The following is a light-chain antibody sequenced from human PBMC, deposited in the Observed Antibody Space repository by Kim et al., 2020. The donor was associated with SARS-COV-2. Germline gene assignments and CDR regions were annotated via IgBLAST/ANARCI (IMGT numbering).Light chain of an antibody. Sequence: LSPGERATLSCRASHCISSYLAWYQQKPAQAPRLLVYDASKRATGIPARFSGSGSGTDFTLTISSLEPEDFAVYYCQQRSDWPLTFGGGTKVDIK. V-gene: IGKV3-11*01. J-gene: IGKJ4*01. CDR3: QQRSDWPLT. CDR2: DAS. CDR1: HCISSY.